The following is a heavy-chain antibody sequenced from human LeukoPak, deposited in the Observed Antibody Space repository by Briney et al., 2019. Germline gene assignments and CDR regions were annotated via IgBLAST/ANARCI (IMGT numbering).Heavy chain of an antibody. CDR2: ISGSGGST. D-gene: IGHD3-10*01. CDR3: AKRFGKRAITNYYGSGRSLVHHYDGDDAFDI. CDR1: GFTFSDYY. V-gene: IGHV3-23*01. Sequence: GGSLRLSCAASGFTFSDYYMSWIRQAPGKGLEWVSAISGSGGSTYYADSVKGRFTISRDNSKNTLYLQMNSLRAEDTAVYYCAKRFGKRAITNYYGSGRSLVHHYDGDDAFDIWGQGTMVTVSS. J-gene: IGHJ3*02.